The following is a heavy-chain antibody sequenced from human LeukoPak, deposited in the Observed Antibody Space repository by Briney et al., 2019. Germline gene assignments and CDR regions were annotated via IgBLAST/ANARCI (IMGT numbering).Heavy chain of an antibody. D-gene: IGHD3-16*01. CDR1: GFTSSIYW. J-gene: IGHJ4*02. Sequence: GGSLRLSCAASGFTSSIYWMSWVRQAPGKGLEWVANINQDGSEKHFVDSVKGRFTISRDNAKNSLYLQMNSLRAEDTAVYYCARDASTKYYDYVWGSRTGYFDYWGQGTLVTVSS. V-gene: IGHV3-7*01. CDR3: ARDASTKYYDYVWGSRTGYFDY. CDR2: INQDGSEK.